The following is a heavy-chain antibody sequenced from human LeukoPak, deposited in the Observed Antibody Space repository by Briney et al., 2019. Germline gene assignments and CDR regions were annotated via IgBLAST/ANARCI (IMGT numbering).Heavy chain of an antibody. J-gene: IGHJ5*02. CDR3: ARDRWNHQEWFDP. Sequence: PGGSLRLSCAASGFTFSSYSMNWVRQAPGKGLEWVSYISSSSSTIYYADSVKGRFTISRDNAKNSLYLQMNSLRAEDTAVYYCARDRWNHQEWFDPWGQGTLVTVSS. V-gene: IGHV3-48*01. CDR2: ISSSSSTI. D-gene: IGHD1-1*01. CDR1: GFTFSSYS.